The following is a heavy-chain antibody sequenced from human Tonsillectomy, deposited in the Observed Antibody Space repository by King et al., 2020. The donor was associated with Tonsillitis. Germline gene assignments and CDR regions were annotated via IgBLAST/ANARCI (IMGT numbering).Heavy chain of an antibody. CDR1: GGSISSYY. Sequence: VQLQESVPGLVKPSETLSLTCTVSGGSISSYYWSWIRQPPGKGLEWIGYIYYSGTTNYNPSLKSRVTISVDTSKNQFSLKLSSVTAADTAVYYCARDDYGDYLRYWGQGTLVTVSS. J-gene: IGHJ4*02. CDR2: IYYSGTT. CDR3: ARDDYGDYLRY. D-gene: IGHD4-17*01. V-gene: IGHV4-59*01.